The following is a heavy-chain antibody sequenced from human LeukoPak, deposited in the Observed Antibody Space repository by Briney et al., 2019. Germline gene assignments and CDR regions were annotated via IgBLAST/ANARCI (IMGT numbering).Heavy chain of an antibody. CDR3: AKKMGLGSCSGDSCYSADF. V-gene: IGHV3-23*01. Sequence: GGSLRLSCAASGFTFSSYAMSWVRQAPGKGLEWVSAISGSGGSTYYADSVKGRFTISRDNSKNTLYLQMNSLRAEDTAVYYCAKKMGLGSCSGDSCYSADFWGQGTLVTVSS. J-gene: IGHJ4*02. CDR1: GFTFSSYA. CDR2: ISGSGGST. D-gene: IGHD2-15*01.